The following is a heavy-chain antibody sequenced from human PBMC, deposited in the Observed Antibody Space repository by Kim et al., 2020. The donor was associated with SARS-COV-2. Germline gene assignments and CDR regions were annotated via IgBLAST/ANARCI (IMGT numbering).Heavy chain of an antibody. J-gene: IGHJ4*02. CDR2: GGST. Sequence: GGSTYYADSVNGRFTISRDNSKNPLYLQMTSLRAEDTAVYYCATSPDRTYWGQGTLVAVSS. CDR3: ATSPDRTY. V-gene: IGHV3-23*01. D-gene: IGHD2-15*01.